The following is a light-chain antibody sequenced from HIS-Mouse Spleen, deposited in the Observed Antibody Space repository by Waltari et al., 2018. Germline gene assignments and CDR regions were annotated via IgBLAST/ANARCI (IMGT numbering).Light chain of an antibody. CDR3: SSYTSSSTLYV. J-gene: IGLJ1*01. CDR2: DVS. Sequence: QSALTQPASVSGSPGQSITISCTGTSRDVGGYNYVSWYQQHPGKAPKLMIYDVSNRSSGVSNRFSGSKSGNTASLTISGLQAEDEADYYCSSYTSSSTLYVFGTGTKVTVL. CDR1: SRDVGGYNY. V-gene: IGLV2-14*03.